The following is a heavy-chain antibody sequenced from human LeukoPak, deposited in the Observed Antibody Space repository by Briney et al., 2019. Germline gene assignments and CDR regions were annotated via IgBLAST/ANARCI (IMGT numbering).Heavy chain of an antibody. Sequence: SETLSLTCAVSGESFSAYFWNWIRQAPGKPLEYIGEINHRGSSHYNPSLKTRVTLSVDTSKNQFSLKLTSVTAADTAVYFCARGSSFDGYCSAGACDAGYYDSWGQGTPVTVSS. CDR1: GESFSAYF. CDR3: ARGSSFDGYCSAGACDAGYYDS. J-gene: IGHJ4*02. V-gene: IGHV4-34*01. CDR2: INHRGSS. D-gene: IGHD2-15*01.